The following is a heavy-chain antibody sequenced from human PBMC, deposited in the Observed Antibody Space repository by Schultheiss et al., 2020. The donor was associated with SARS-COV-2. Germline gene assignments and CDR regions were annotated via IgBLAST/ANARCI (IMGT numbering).Heavy chain of an antibody. CDR3: ARDLPLRYCSSTSCYSGFFDY. V-gene: IGHV3-33*01. CDR2: IWYDGSNK. Sequence: GESLKISCAASGFTFSSYGMHWVRQAPGKGLEWVAVIWYDGSNKYYADSVKGRFTISRDNSKNTLYLQMNSLRAEDTAVYYCARDLPLRYCSSTSCYSGFFDYWGQGTLVTVSS. J-gene: IGHJ4*02. CDR1: GFTFSSYG. D-gene: IGHD2-2*01.